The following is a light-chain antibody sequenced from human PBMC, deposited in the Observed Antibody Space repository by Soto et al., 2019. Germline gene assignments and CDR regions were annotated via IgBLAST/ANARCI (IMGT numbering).Light chain of an antibody. CDR2: DVS. CDR3: CSYAGSHFL. CDR1: SSDVGGYNY. Sequence: QSVLTRPRSVSGSPGQSVTISCTGTSSDVGGYNYVSWYQQHPSKAPKLIIYDVSQRPSGVPDRFSGSKSGNTASLTISGLQVEDESYYYCCSYAGSHFLFGGGTKLTVL. J-gene: IGLJ2*01. V-gene: IGLV2-11*01.